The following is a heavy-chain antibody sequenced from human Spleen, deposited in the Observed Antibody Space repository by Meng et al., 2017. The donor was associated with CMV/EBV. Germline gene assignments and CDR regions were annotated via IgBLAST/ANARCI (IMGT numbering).Heavy chain of an antibody. CDR1: GHTFTGYY. D-gene: IGHD2-21*01. V-gene: IGHV1-2*02. J-gene: IGHJ3*02. CDR2: INPYSGGT. Sequence: ASVKVSCKASGHTFTGYYMYWVRQAPGQGLEWMGWINPYSGGTKYAQKFQGRVTMTRDTSISTAYMELSRLRSDDTAVYYCARGVAYCGGDCYFDAFDIWGQGTMVTVSS. CDR3: ARGVAYCGGDCYFDAFDI.